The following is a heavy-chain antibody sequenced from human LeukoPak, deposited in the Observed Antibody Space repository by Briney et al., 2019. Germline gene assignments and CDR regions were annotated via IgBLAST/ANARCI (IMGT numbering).Heavy chain of an antibody. Sequence: PSDTLSLTCAVSGYSISSANWWGWIRPSPGRGLEWIGYIYNTGSTHYNPPLTSRVTMSVDKSKNQFSLKLTSVTAVDTGVYYCAKKGNGISYFDSWGQGTLVTVSS. J-gene: IGHJ4*02. D-gene: IGHD1-1*01. CDR3: AKKGNGISYFDS. CDR1: GYSISSANW. CDR2: IYNTGST. V-gene: IGHV4-28*01.